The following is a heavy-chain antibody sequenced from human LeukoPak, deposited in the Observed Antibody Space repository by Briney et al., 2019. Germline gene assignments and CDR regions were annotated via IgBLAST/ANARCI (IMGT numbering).Heavy chain of an antibody. CDR3: ARGGGWYYDFWSGYYSLDY. J-gene: IGHJ4*02. D-gene: IGHD3-3*01. CDR2: ISAYNGNT. V-gene: IGHV1-18*01. CDR1: GCTFTSYG. Sequence: ASVKVSCKASGCTFTSYGISWVRQAPGQGLEWMGWISAYNGNTNYAQKLQGRVTMTTDTSTSTAYMELRSLRSDDTAVYYCARGGGWYYDFWSGYYSLDYWGQGTLVTVSS.